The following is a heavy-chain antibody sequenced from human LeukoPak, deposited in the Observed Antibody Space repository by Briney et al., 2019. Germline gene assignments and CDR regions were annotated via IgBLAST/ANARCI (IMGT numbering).Heavy chain of an antibody. CDR1: GFIFSDYY. CDR2: ITNIDSTK. V-gene: IGHV3-11*04. D-gene: IGHD2-15*01. CDR3: ARRTRSQDFDY. J-gene: IGHJ4*02. Sequence: GGSLRLSCAASGFIFSDYYMTWIRQAPGKGLEWVSYITNIDSTKKYADSVKGRFTISRDNAKSSLFLQMNSLRAEDTAVYYCARRTRSQDFDYWGQETLVTVSS.